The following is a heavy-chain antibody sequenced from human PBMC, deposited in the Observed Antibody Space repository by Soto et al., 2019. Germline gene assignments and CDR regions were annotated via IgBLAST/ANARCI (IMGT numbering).Heavy chain of an antibody. CDR2: ISGSGTTT. V-gene: IGHV3-23*01. CDR1: GFTVSSSA. J-gene: IGHJ6*02. D-gene: IGHD3-3*02. CDR3: AKGPTIFGAIISYSFYYGMDV. Sequence: GGSLRLSCAASGFTVSSSAMSWVRQAPGKGLERVSAISGSGTTTYYADSVKGRFTISRDASKNMVYVQMNSLRVEDTALYFCAKGPTIFGAIISYSFYYGMDVWGHGTTVTVSS.